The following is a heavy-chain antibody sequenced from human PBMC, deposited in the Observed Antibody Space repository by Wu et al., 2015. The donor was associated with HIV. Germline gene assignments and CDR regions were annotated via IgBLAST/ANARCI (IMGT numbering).Heavy chain of an antibody. CDR2: FDPEDGKI. J-gene: IGHJ3*01. CDR3: ATGLLGAYDV. V-gene: IGHV1-24*01. CDR1: GDSLTKPS. Sequence: QVQLVQSGAELKKPGASVKVSCKVSGDSLTKPSIHWVRQAPGKGLEWMGGFDPEDGKIIYAQRFQGRVTMTEDISADTAYMRLTSLTSDDTAVYFCATGLLGAYDVWGQGHWSPSLQ. D-gene: IGHD2-15*01.